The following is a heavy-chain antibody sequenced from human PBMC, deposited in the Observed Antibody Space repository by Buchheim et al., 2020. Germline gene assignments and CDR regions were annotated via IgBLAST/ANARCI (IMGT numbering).Heavy chain of an antibody. D-gene: IGHD3-16*02. Sequence: EVQLVESGGGLVQPGGSLRLSCAASGFTFSSYEMNWVRQAPGKGLEWVSYISSSGSTIYYADSVKGRFTISRDNAKNSLYLQMNSLRAEDTAVYYCARELSEIKTYYYGMDVWGQGTT. CDR1: GFTFSSYE. CDR3: ARELSEIKTYYYGMDV. CDR2: ISSSGSTI. J-gene: IGHJ6*02. V-gene: IGHV3-48*03.